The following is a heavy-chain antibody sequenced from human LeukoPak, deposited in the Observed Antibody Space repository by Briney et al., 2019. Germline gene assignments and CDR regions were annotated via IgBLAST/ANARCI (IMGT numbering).Heavy chain of an antibody. CDR3: ARGMGASTYYFDY. J-gene: IGHJ4*02. CDR1: GFTPNNYA. V-gene: IGHV3-23*01. D-gene: IGHD3-16*01. Sequence: PGGSLRLSCAASGFTPNNYAMSWVRQAPGKGLEWVSIISGGAGSTYYADSLKGRFTISRDNSKNTLYLQMNSLRAEDTAMYYCARGMGASTYYFDYWGQGTLVTVSS. CDR2: ISGGAGST.